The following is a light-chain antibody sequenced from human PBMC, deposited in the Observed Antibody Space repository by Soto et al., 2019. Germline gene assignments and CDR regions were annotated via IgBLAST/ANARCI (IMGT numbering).Light chain of an antibody. Sequence: VWLTQSPATLSVSPGERVTLSCRASQSVSIKLAWYQQKPGQAPRLLIYDTSTRATGIPARFSGSGSGTEFTLTTSRLQSEDFAVYYCQQYNNWPPITFGQGTRLEIK. CDR2: DTS. J-gene: IGKJ5*01. CDR3: QQYNNWPPIT. CDR1: QSVSIK. V-gene: IGKV3-15*01.